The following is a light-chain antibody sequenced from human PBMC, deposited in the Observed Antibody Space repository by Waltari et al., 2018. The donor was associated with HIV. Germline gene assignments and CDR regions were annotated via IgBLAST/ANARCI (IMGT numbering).Light chain of an antibody. CDR3: LQYNTYSRT. Sequence: DIQMTQSPSTLSASVGDRVTITCRASQSISSWLAWYQQKPGKAPKLLIYKASNLESGVPSRFSGSGSGTEFTLTISGLQPDDFATHYCLQYNTYSRTFGQGTRVEIK. CDR2: KAS. J-gene: IGKJ1*01. V-gene: IGKV1-5*03. CDR1: QSISSW.